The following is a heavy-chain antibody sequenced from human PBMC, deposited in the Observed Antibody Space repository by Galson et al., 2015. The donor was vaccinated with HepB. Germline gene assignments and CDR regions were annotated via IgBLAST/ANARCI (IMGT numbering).Heavy chain of an antibody. CDR1: GFTFSSYS. D-gene: IGHD3-22*01. V-gene: IGHV3-48*04. CDR2: ISSSSSTI. CDR3: ARDLDYYDSSGYYDY. Sequence: SLRLSCAASGFTFSSYSMNWVRQAPGKGLEWVSYISSSSSTIYYADSVKGRFTISRDDAKNSLYLQMNSLGAEDTAVYYCARDLDYYDSSGYYDYWGQGTLATVSA. J-gene: IGHJ4*02.